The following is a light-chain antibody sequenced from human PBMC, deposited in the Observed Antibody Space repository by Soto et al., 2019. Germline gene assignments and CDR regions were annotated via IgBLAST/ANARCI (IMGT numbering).Light chain of an antibody. V-gene: IGKV3-11*01. CDR3: QQRNNWPPIT. J-gene: IGKJ5*01. Sequence: ENVLTQSPAILSLSPGDTATLSCRASQSVGRYLAWYQQKPGQAPRLVIYDASNRATGVPARFSGSGSGTAFTISISNLEPEDFAIYYCQQRNNWPPITFGQGTR. CDR1: QSVGRY. CDR2: DAS.